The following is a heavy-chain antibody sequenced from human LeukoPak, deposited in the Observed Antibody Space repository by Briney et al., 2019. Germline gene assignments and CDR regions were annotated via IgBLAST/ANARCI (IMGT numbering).Heavy chain of an antibody. J-gene: IGHJ4*02. V-gene: IGHV3-21*01. Sequence: GGSLRLSCAASGFTFSSYSMNWVRQAPGKGLEWVSSISSSSSYIYYADSVKGRFIISRDNAKNSLYLQMNSLRAEDTAVYYCARDMRSLYYFDYWGQGTLVTVSS. D-gene: IGHD3-16*01. CDR3: ARDMRSLYYFDY. CDR2: ISSSSSYI. CDR1: GFTFSSYS.